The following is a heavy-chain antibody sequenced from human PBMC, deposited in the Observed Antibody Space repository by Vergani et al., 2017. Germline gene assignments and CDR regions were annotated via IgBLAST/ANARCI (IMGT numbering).Heavy chain of an antibody. CDR3: ARDRYCSGGSCYSWFDP. V-gene: IGHV1-2*02. CDR1: GYTFTGYY. J-gene: IGHJ5*02. Sequence: QVQLVQSGAEVKKPGASVKVSCKASGYTFTGYYMHWVRQAPGQGLEWMGWINPNSGGTNYPQKFQGRVTITADKSTSTAYMELSSLRSEDTAVYYCARDRYCSGGSCYSWFDPWGQGTLVTVSS. CDR2: INPNSGGT. D-gene: IGHD2-15*01.